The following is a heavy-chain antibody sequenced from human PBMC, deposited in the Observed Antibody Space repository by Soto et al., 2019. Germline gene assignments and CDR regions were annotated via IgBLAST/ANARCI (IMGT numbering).Heavy chain of an antibody. CDR3: ARTYDFWSGYEGPFDY. CDR1: GGTFSSYT. V-gene: IGHV1-69*02. CDR2: IIHILGIA. Sequence: QVQLVQSGAEVKKPGSSVKVSCKASGGTFSSYTISWVRQAPGQGLEWMGRIIHILGIANYAQKFQGRVTITADKSTSTAYMELSSLRSEDTAVYYCARTYDFWSGYEGPFDYWGQGTLVTVSS. D-gene: IGHD3-3*01. J-gene: IGHJ4*02.